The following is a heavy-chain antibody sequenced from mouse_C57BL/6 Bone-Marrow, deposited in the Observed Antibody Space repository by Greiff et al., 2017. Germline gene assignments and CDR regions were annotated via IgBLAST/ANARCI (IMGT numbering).Heavy chain of an antibody. CDR2: IDPSDSET. D-gene: IGHD1-1*01. Sequence: QVQLQQPGAELVRPGSSVKLSCKASGYTFTSYWMHWVKQRPIQGLEWIGNIDPSDSETHYNQKFKDKATLTVDKSSSTAYMQLSSLTSEDSAVYYCARGLRILRWAMDYWGQGTSVTVSA. CDR1: GYTFTSYW. CDR3: ARGLRILRWAMDY. V-gene: IGHV1-52*01. J-gene: IGHJ4*01.